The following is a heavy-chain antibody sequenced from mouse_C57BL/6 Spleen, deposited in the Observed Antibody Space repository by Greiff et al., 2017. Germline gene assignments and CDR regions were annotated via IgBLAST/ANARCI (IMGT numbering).Heavy chain of an antibody. J-gene: IGHJ3*01. D-gene: IGHD1-1*01. Sequence: EVQGVESGGGLVKPGGSLKLSCAASGFTLSDYGMHWVRQAPEKGLEWVAYISSGSSTIYYADTVKGRFTISRDNAKNTLFLQMTSLRSEDTAMYYCARTTVVTPFAYWGQGTLVTVSA. CDR1: GFTLSDYG. CDR2: ISSGSSTI. CDR3: ARTTVVTPFAY. V-gene: IGHV5-17*01.